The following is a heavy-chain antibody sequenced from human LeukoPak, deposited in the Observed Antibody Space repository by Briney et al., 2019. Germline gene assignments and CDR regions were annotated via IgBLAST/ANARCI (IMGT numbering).Heavy chain of an antibody. J-gene: IGHJ4*02. CDR3: AKFPERIVGVAPFDY. D-gene: IGHD1-26*01. CDR2: ISYDGSNK. Sequence: GRSLRLSCAASGFTFSSYAMHWVRQAPGKGLEWVAVISYDGSNKYYADSVKGRFTISRDNSKNTLYLQMNSLRAGDTAVYYCAKFPERIVGVAPFDYWGQGTLVTVSS. V-gene: IGHV3-30*04. CDR1: GFTFSSYA.